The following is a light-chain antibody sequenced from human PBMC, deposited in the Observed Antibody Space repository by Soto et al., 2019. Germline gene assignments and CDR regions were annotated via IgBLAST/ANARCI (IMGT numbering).Light chain of an antibody. CDR1: SSDIGGYNY. CDR2: DVS. V-gene: IGLV2-14*03. CDR3: SSYTSTSTVV. Sequence: QSALTQPASVSGSPGQSINISSTGTSSDIGGYNYVSWYQRHPGKAPKLMIYDVSNRPSGVSNRFSGSKSGNTASLTISGLQAEDEADYYCSSYTSTSTVVFGGGTKLTVL. J-gene: IGLJ2*01.